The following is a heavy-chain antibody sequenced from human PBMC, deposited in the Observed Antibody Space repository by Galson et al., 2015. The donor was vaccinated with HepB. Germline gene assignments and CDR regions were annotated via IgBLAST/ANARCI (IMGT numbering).Heavy chain of an antibody. CDR2: ITSNGRSV. CDR3: ARERSGGWSFDAFDV. V-gene: IGHV3-11*01. D-gene: IGHD2-15*01. Sequence: SLRLSCAASGFIFGDFYMSWIRQAPGKGLEWISYITSNGRSVYYADSVKGRFIMSRDNAANSLYLQMNSLRAEDTAVYYCARERSGGWSFDAFDVWGLGTKVTVSP. CDR1: GFIFGDFY. J-gene: IGHJ3*01.